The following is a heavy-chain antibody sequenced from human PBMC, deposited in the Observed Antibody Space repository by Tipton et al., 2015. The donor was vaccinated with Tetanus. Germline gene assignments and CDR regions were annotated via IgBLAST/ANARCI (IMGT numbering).Heavy chain of an antibody. CDR3: ARQYVQQSMPGPTYNWFDS. Sequence: LRLSCDVSDGSFTGYKWTWLRQPPRKGLEWIGDINYGGTTTSNPSLQSRLNILLDTSKRQFSLRLTSVTAADTAVYFCARQYVQQSMPGPTYNWFDSWGQGTLVTVSS. V-gene: IGHV4-34*01. CDR1: DGSFTGYK. CDR2: INYGGTT. D-gene: IGHD2-2*01. J-gene: IGHJ5*01.